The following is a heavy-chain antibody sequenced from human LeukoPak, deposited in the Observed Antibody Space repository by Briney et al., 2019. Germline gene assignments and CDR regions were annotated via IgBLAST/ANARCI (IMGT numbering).Heavy chain of an antibody. CDR1: GFTFSSYA. Sequence: GGSLRLSCAASGFTFSSYAMHWVRQAPGKGLEWVAVISYDGSNKYYADSVKGRFTISRDNSKNTLYLQMNSLRAEDTAVYYCAGYSSSWFLKRDWFDPWGQGTLVTVSS. J-gene: IGHJ5*02. CDR3: AGYSSSWFLKRDWFDP. V-gene: IGHV3-30*01. CDR2: ISYDGSNK. D-gene: IGHD6-13*01.